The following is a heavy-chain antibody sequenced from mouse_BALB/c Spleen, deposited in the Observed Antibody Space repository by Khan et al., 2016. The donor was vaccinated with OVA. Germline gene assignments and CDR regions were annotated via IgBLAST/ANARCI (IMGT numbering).Heavy chain of an antibody. Sequence: QVQLQQSGPELVRPGASVKMSCKASGYTLTCYYIHWVKQRPGQGLEWIGWIYPVDGSSKYNEKFKGKSTLTADKSSSTAYMLLSSLTSEDSAIYFCARGYYGYLDYWGQGTTLTVSS. J-gene: IGHJ2*01. D-gene: IGHD1-1*01. CDR1: GYTLTCYY. CDR2: IYPVDGSS. CDR3: ARGYYGYLDY. V-gene: IGHV1S56*01.